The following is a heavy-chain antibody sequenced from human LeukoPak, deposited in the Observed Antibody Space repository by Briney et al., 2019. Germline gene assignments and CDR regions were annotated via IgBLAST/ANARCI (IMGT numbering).Heavy chain of an antibody. D-gene: IGHD3-9*01. CDR2: VSGSGGST. V-gene: IGHV3-23*01. J-gene: IGHJ4*02. Sequence: PGGSLRLSCAASGFTFSSYGMSWVRQAPGKGLEWVSAVSGSGGSTYYADSVKGRFTISRDNSKNTLYLQMNSLRAEDTAVYYCAKLGILTGNGDYWGQGTLVTVSS. CDR3: AKLGILTGNGDY. CDR1: GFTFSSYG.